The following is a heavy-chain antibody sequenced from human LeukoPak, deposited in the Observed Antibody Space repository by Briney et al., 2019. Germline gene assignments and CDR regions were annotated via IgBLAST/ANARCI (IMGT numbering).Heavy chain of an antibody. CDR2: IDHSGST. J-gene: IGHJ4*02. D-gene: IGHD3-10*01. Sequence: PGTLSLTSAVSGVSSSGYYWSWIRRPPGKGLKWFGEIDHSGSTNYNPSLKIRVTISVDPSKNQFSLKRSSVTAADTAVYYWARHSRGVLLWFGELLGFDYWGQGTLVTVSS. V-gene: IGHV4-34*01. CDR3: ARHSRGVLLWFGELLGFDY. CDR1: GVSSSGYY.